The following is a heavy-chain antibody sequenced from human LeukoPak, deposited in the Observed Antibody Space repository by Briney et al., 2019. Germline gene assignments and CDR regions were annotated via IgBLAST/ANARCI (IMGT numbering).Heavy chain of an antibody. CDR1: GFTFSSYW. CDR2: INSDGSST. CDR3: ARARNVQMRALDY. V-gene: IGHV3-74*01. J-gene: IGHJ4*02. Sequence: PGGSLRLSCAASGFTFSSYWMHWVRQAPRKGLVWVSRINSDGSSTSYADSVKGRFTISRDNAKNTLYLQMNSLRAEDTAVYYCARARNVQMRALDYWGQGTLVTVSS. D-gene: IGHD3-10*02.